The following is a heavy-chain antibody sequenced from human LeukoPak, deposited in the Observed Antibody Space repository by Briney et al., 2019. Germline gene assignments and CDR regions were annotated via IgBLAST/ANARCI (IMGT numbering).Heavy chain of an antibody. D-gene: IGHD3-10*01. V-gene: IGHV3-48*03. CDR1: GFTCSSHE. CDR2: ITTSGSKT. J-gene: IGHJ4*02. Sequence: GGSLRLSFAASGFTCSSHEMNWVRQAPGKGLEWISHITTSGSKTYYADSVKGRFTISRDNAKSSLYLQMNSLRAEDTAVYYCGRYLNYWGQGTLVTVSS. CDR3: GRYLNY.